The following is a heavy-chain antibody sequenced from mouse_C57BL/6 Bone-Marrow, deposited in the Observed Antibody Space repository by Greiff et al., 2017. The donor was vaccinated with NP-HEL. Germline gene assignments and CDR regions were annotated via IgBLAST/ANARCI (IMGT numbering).Heavy chain of an antibody. Sequence: QVQLQQPGAELVRPGSSVKLSCKASGYTFTSYWMDWVKQRPGQGLEWIGNIYPSDSETHYNQKFKDKATLTVDKSSSTAYMQLSSLTSDDSAVYYCARKGGYYASSVVYFDYWGQGTTLTVSS. J-gene: IGHJ2*01. D-gene: IGHD1-1*01. V-gene: IGHV1-61*01. CDR1: GYTFTSYW. CDR3: ARKGGYYASSVVYFDY. CDR2: IYPSDSET.